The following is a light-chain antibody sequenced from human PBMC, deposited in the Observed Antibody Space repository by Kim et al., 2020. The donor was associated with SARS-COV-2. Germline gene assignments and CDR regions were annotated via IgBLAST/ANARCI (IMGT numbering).Light chain of an antibody. CDR1: QSVTGY. J-gene: IGKJ1*01. Sequence: EIVLTQSPATLSLSPGERATLSCRASQSVTGYLAWYQQKLGQAPRLLIYEVSNRAAGIPARISGSGSGTDFTLTISSLEPGDFAVYYCQQRSNWPPTFGQGTKVDIK. CDR3: QQRSNWPPT. V-gene: IGKV3-11*01. CDR2: EVS.